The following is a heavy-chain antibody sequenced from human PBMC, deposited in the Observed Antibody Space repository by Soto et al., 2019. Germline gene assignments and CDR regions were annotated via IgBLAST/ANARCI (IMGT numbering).Heavy chain of an antibody. Sequence: ASVKVSCKASGYTFTSYAMHWVRQAPGKRLEWMGWINAGNGNTKYSQKFQGRVTITRDTSASTAYMELRSLRSEDTAVYYCARSPSALYYYDSSGTYYFDYWGQGTLVTVSS. V-gene: IGHV1-3*01. CDR2: INAGNGNT. J-gene: IGHJ4*02. CDR1: GYTFTSYA. D-gene: IGHD3-22*01. CDR3: ARSPSALYYYDSSGTYYFDY.